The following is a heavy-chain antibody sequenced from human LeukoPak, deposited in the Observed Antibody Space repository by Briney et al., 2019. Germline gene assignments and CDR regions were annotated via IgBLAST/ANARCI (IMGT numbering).Heavy chain of an antibody. D-gene: IGHD3-16*01. CDR2: INPNSGNT. CDR3: ARGQVGEFDY. J-gene: IGHJ4*02. CDR1: GYTFTGYY. V-gene: IGHV1-8*02. Sequence: ASVKVSCKASGYTFTGYYMHWVRQAPGQGLEWMGWINPNSGNTGYAQKFQGRVTMTRNTSISTAYMELSSLRSEDTAVYYCARGQVGEFDYWGQGTLVTVSS.